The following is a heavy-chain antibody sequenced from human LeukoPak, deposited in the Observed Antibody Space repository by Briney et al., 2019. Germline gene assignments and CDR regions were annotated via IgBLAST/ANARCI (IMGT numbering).Heavy chain of an antibody. CDR3: ARGLNRNYVWGSYRYTYFDY. CDR2: INHSGST. D-gene: IGHD3-16*02. J-gene: IGHJ4*02. Sequence: SETLSLTCPVYGGSFSGYYWSWIRQPPGKGLEWIGEINHSGSTNYNPSLKSRVTISVDTSKNQFSLKLSSVTAADTAVYYCARGLNRNYVWGSYRYTYFDYWGQGTLVTVSS. V-gene: IGHV4-34*01. CDR1: GGSFSGYY.